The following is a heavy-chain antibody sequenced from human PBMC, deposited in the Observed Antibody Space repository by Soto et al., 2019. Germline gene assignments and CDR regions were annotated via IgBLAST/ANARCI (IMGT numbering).Heavy chain of an antibody. CDR2: IYPTDSDI. J-gene: IGHJ4*02. D-gene: IGHD3-16*01. CDR1: GYTFTTYW. V-gene: IGHV5-51*01. Sequence: PGESLKISCKGSGYTFTTYWIGWVRQVPGKGLEWMGFIYPTDSDIRYNPSFQGQVTLSVDKSISIAYLQWSSLKASDTAMYYCGRHGPAMTNPLAYWGQGTLVTVSS. CDR3: GRHGPAMTNPLAY.